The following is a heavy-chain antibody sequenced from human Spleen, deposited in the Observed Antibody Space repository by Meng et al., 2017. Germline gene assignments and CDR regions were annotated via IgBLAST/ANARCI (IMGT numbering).Heavy chain of an antibody. V-gene: IGHV4-39*07. D-gene: IGHD4-11*01. CDR2: IYYSGNS. J-gene: IGHJ4*02. CDR3: ARGPTTMAHDFDY. CDR1: GGSISSSNYY. Sequence: QLPLQGAGPGLVKTSETLSLTCIVSGGSISSSNYYWGWVRQPPGKGLEWIATIYYSGNSYYNPSLTSRVTISVDTSKNQFSLKLSSVTAADSAVYYCARGPTTMAHDFDYWGQGTLVTVSS.